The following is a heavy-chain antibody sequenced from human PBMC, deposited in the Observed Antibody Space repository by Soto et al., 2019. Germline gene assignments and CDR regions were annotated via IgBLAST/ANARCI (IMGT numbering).Heavy chain of an antibody. D-gene: IGHD3-3*01. J-gene: IGHJ4*02. CDR1: GYTFTDYY. Sequence: QVQLVQSGAGVKKPGASVKLSCKTSGYTFTDYYIHWVRQAPGQGLEWMGIINPRNANTNYAQKFQVRVTMTRDTPTSTVYMDLSSLRSEDTAVYYCARSAQSDFWSGIGDYWGQGTLVTVSS. CDR2: INPRNANT. CDR3: ARSAQSDFWSGIGDY. V-gene: IGHV1-46*01.